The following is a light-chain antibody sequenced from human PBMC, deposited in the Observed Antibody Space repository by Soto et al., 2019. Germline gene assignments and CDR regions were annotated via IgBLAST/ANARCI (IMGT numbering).Light chain of an antibody. Sequence: DVVLTQSPLSLPVTVGQSASISFRSSQRLVYSDGNTFLSWVQQRPGQSPRRLIYQVSKRDSGVPDRFSGSGFGTDFTLSISSLQPEDSASYFCQQTDDFPLTFGGGTKVDIK. J-gene: IGKJ4*01. CDR3: QQTDDFPLT. V-gene: IGKV2-30*01. CDR1: QRLVYSDGNTF. CDR2: QVS.